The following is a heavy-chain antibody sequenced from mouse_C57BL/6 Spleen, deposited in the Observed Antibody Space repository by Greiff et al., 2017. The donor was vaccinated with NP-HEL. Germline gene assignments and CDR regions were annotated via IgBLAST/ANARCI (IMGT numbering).Heavy chain of an antibody. J-gene: IGHJ2*01. CDR2: IHPNSGST. D-gene: IGHD2-1*01. CDR1: GYTFTSYW. V-gene: IGHV1-64*01. Sequence: QVQLKQPGAELVKPGASVKLSCKASGYTFTSYWMHWVKQRPGQGLEWIGMIHPNSGSTNYNEKFKSKATLTVDKSSSTAYMQLSSLTSEDSAVYYCARVGIYYGNYENYWGQGTTLTVSS. CDR3: ARVGIYYGNYENY.